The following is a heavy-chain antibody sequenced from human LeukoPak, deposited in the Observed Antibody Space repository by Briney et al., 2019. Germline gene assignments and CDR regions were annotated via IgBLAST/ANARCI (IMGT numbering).Heavy chain of an antibody. CDR1: GFTFSSYA. V-gene: IGHV4-34*01. D-gene: IGHD4-17*01. Sequence: LRLSCAASGFTFSSYAMTWVRQPPGKGLEWIGEINHSGSTNYNPSLKSRVTISVDTSKNQFSLKLSSVTAADTAVYYCARGLYGDYSFDYWGQGTLVTVSS. J-gene: IGHJ4*02. CDR3: ARGLYGDYSFDY. CDR2: INHSGST.